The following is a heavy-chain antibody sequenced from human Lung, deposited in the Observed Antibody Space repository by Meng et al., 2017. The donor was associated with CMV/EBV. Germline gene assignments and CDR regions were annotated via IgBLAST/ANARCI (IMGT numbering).Heavy chain of an antibody. D-gene: IGHD1-26*01. Sequence: KASGYTFPGYYMHWVRQAPGQGLEWMGWINPNSGGTNYAQKFQGRVTMTRDTSISTAYMELSRLRSDDTAVYYCARDLTVIVGPVNDYWGQGTLVTVSS. J-gene: IGHJ4*02. CDR3: ARDLTVIVGPVNDY. CDR1: GYTFPGYY. V-gene: IGHV1-2*02. CDR2: INPNSGGT.